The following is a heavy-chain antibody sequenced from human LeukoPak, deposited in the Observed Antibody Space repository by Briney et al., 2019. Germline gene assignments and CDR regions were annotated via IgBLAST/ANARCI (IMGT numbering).Heavy chain of an antibody. J-gene: IGHJ5*02. CDR2: IYYSGST. D-gene: IGHD1-26*01. CDR1: GGFISSSSYY. Sequence: PSETLSLTCTVSGGFISSSSYYWGWMCQPPGKGLEWIGSIYYSGSTYYNPSLKSRVTISVDTSKNQFSLKLSSVTAADTAVYYCARLRSGSYWAAWGQGTLVTVSS. V-gene: IGHV4-39*07. CDR3: ARLRSGSYWAA.